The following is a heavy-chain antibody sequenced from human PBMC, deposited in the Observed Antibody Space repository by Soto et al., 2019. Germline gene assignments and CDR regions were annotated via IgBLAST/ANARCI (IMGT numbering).Heavy chain of an antibody. V-gene: IGHV4-31*03. CDR2: IYYSGST. CDR1: RGSISSGGYY. Sequence: SETLSLTCTVSRGSISSGGYYWSWIRRHTGKGLEWIGYIYYSGSTYYNPSLKSRVTISVDTSKNQCSLKLSPVTAADTAVYFCAKDKHYDILAGYPRFDYWGQGTLVTVSS. J-gene: IGHJ4*02. CDR3: AKDKHYDILAGYPRFDY. D-gene: IGHD3-9*01.